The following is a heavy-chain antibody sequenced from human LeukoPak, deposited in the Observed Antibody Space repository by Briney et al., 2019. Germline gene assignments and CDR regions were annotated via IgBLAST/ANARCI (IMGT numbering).Heavy chain of an antibody. CDR2: IKTDGSST. J-gene: IGHJ3*02. CDR3: ARGGSPPEALGDAFDI. CDR1: GFTFSRHW. V-gene: IGHV3-74*01. Sequence: GSQRLSCAASGFTFSRHWMHWVRQGPGKGLVWVSRIKTDGSSTNYADYADSVKGRFTISRDDAKNTLYLQMNSLRGEDTAVYYCARGGSPPEALGDAFDIWGQGTLVTVSS. D-gene: IGHD1-26*01.